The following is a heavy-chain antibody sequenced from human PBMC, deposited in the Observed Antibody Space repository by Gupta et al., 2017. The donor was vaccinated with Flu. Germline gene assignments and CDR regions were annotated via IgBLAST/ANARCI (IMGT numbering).Heavy chain of an antibody. CDR2: TYYRSKWYN. Sequence: QVQLQQSGPGLVKPSQTLSLTCAISGDSVSSNSAAWNWIRQSPSRGLEWLGRTYYRSKWYNDYAVSVKSRITINPDTSKNQFSLQLNSVTPEDTAVYYCARDRDSSSWGAYYYYGMDVWGQGTTVTVSS. CDR3: ARDRDSSSWGAYYYYGMDV. D-gene: IGHD6-13*01. CDR1: GDSVSSNSAA. V-gene: IGHV6-1*01. J-gene: IGHJ6*02.